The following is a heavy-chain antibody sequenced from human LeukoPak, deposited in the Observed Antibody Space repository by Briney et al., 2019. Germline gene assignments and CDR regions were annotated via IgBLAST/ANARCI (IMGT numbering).Heavy chain of an antibody. CDR2: ISTYNGKT. D-gene: IGHD3-16*01. CDR3: ARGPYYGDLNPDYFDY. CDR1: DYTFTSYG. V-gene: IGHV1-18*01. J-gene: IGHJ4*02. Sequence: ASVTVSCKTSDYTFTSYGITWLRQARGQGLEWMGWISTYNGKTNYVDKFQGRVTMTTDTFTKTVYMHLRSLRSDDTALYYCARGPYYGDLNPDYFDYWGQGTLVTVSS.